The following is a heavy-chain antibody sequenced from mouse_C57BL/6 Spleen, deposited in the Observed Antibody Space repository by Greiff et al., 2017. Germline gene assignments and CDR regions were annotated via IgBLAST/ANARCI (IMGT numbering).Heavy chain of an antibody. CDR2: IDPSDSET. Sequence: QVQLQQPGAELVRPGSSVKLSCKASGYTFTSYWMHWVKQRPIQGLEWIGNIDPSDSETHYNQKFKDKATLTVDKSSSTAYMHLSSVTSEDSAVYYFASSYYYCSSYPHYLDYWGQGTTLTVSS. J-gene: IGHJ2*01. V-gene: IGHV1-52*01. D-gene: IGHD1-1*01. CDR1: GYTFTSYW. CDR3: ASSYYYCSSYPHYLDY.